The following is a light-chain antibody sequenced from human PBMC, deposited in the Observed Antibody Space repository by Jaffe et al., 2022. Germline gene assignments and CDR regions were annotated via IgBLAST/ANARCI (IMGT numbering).Light chain of an antibody. CDR2: GAS. J-gene: IGKJ4*01. CDR3: QQYETLPLT. CDR1: QSLNSNS. Sequence: EIVLTQSPGTLSLSPGERVTLSCRAGQSLNSNSLAWYQLKPGQAPRLLIYGASSRASGVSDKFSGSGSGTDFTLTITGLEPEDFAVYSCQQYETLPLTFGGGTKVEVK. V-gene: IGKV3-20*01.